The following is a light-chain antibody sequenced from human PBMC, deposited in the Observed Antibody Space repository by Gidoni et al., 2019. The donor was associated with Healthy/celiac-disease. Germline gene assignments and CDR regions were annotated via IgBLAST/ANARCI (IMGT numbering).Light chain of an antibody. V-gene: IGKV2-28*01. CDR2: LGS. CDR3: MQALQTRT. J-gene: IGKJ2*02. Sequence: DIVMTQSPLSLPVTPGEPASISCRYSQSLLHSNGYNYLDWYLQKPGQPPQLLIYLGSNRASGVPDRFSGSGSGTDFTLKISRVEAEDVGVYYCMQALQTRTFGQGTKLEIK. CDR1: QSLLHSNGYNY.